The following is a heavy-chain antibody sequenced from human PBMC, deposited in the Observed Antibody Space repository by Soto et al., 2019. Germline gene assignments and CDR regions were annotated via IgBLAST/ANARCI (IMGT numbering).Heavy chain of an antibody. CDR1: GGSINSGGYY. V-gene: IGHV4-31*03. CDR2: IYFSGST. J-gene: IGHJ4*02. CDR3: ATLYLGGAINFDY. D-gene: IGHD1-26*01. Sequence: QVQLQESGPGLVKPSQTLSLTCTVSGGSINSGGYYRSWIRQHPGKGLEWIGYIYFSGSTTYNPALNSRVVSSIDTSKNQFSLKLSSVTAADTAVYYCATLYLGGAINFDYWGQGALVTVSS.